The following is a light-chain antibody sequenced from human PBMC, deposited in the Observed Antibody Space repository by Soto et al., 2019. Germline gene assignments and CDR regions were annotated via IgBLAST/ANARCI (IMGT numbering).Light chain of an antibody. CDR3: SSYTSNSTRV. Sequence: QSALTQPASVSGSPGQSITISCTGTSSDVGDYNYVSWYQQHPGKAPKVMIYDVSNRPSGVSNRFSGSKSGNTASLTISGLQAEDEADYYCSSYTSNSTRVFGTGTKLTVL. V-gene: IGLV2-14*01. CDR1: SSDVGDYNY. CDR2: DVS. J-gene: IGLJ1*01.